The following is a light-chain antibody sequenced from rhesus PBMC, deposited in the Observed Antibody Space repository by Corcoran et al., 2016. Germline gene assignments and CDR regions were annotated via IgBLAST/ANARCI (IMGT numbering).Light chain of an antibody. J-gene: IGKJ1*01. Sequence: DIQMTQSPSSLSASVGDTITITCRASQSIDSWLAWYKQKPGKAPKPLNRTAATLQNGVPSRFSGSRSWPAFTRTISSLQSEDFATYYCQQYDSSSPRTFGQGTKVGIK. CDR2: TAA. CDR3: QQYDSSSPRT. V-gene: IGKV1-22*01. CDR1: QSIDSW.